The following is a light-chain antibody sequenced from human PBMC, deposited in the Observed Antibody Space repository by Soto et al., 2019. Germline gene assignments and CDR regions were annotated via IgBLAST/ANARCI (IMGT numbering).Light chain of an antibody. V-gene: IGLV2-14*03. CDR1: SSDVGGYNY. Sequence: QSVLTQPAPVSGSPGQSITIFCTGTSSDVGGYNYVSWYQQHQGKAPKLIIYDVNNRPSGVSNRFSGSKSGNTASLTISGLQAEDEADYYCSSYTSSSTYVFGTGTKVTVL. CDR2: DVN. J-gene: IGLJ1*01. CDR3: SSYTSSSTYV.